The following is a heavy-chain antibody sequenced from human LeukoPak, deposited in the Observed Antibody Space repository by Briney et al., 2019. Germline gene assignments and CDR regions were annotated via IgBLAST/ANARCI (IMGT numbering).Heavy chain of an antibody. V-gene: IGHV4-59*08. Sequence: PSETLSLTCTVSGGSISSYYWSWIRQPPGKGLEWIGYIYYSGSTNYNPSLKSRVTISVDTSKNQFSLKLSSVTAADTAVYYCAGGYCSSTSCYSQLYYYYGMDVWGQGTTVTVSS. CDR2: IYYSGST. CDR1: GGSISSYY. D-gene: IGHD2-2*03. CDR3: AGGYCSSTSCYSQLYYYYGMDV. J-gene: IGHJ6*02.